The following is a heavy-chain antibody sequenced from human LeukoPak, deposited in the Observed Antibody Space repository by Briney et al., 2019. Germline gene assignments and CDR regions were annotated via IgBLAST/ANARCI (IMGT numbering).Heavy chain of an antibody. D-gene: IGHD5-12*01. CDR1: GYTFTGYY. V-gene: IGHV1-2*06. CDR3: ARDESGYDFAY. CDR2: INPNSGGT. Sequence: ASVKVSCKASGYTFTGYYMHWVRQAPGQGLEWMGRINPNSGGTNYAQKFQGRVTMTRDTSISTAYMELSRPRSDDTAVYYCARDESGYDFAYWGQGTLVTVSS. J-gene: IGHJ4*02.